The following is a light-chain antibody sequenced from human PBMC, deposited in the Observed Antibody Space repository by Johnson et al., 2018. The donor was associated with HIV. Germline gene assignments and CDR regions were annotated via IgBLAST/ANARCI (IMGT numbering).Light chain of an antibody. J-gene: IGLJ1*01. CDR1: SSNIGNNY. Sequence: QSVLTQPPSVSAAPGQKVTISCSGSSSNIGNNYVSWYQQLPGTAPKLLIYDNYKRPSGIPDRFSGSKSGTSATLGITGLQTGDEADYYGGTWDTRLSAVFGTGTKVTVL. V-gene: IGLV1-51*01. CDR3: GTWDTRLSAV. CDR2: DNY.